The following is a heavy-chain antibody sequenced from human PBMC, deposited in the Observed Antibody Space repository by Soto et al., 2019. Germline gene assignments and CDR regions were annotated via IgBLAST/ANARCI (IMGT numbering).Heavy chain of an antibody. V-gene: IGHV5-51*01. CDR2: IYPGDSDT. D-gene: IGHD6-6*01. CDR1: GYSFTSYW. CDR3: ARLGKDSSSSYYYYYYGMDV. Sequence: PGESLKISCKGSGYSFTSYWIGWVRQMPGKGLEWMGIIYPGDSDTRYSPSFQGQVTISADKSISTAYLQWSSLKASDTAMYYCARLGKDSSSSYYYYYYGMDVWGQGTTVTVSS. J-gene: IGHJ6*02.